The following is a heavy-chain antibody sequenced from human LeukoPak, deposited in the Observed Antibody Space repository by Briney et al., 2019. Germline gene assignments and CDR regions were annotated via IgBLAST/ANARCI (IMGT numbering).Heavy chain of an antibody. CDR2: ISDYNGNT. CDR1: GYTFTSYG. CDR3: ARGPRQLEVVPAAIDYYYYGMDV. Sequence: ASVKVSCKASGYTFTSYGINWVRQAPGQGLEWMGWISDYNGNTNYVQKLQGRVTMTTDTSTSTAYMELRSLRSDDTAVYYCARGPRQLEVVPAAIDYYYYGMDVWGQGTTVTVSS. D-gene: IGHD2-2*02. J-gene: IGHJ6*02. V-gene: IGHV1-18*01.